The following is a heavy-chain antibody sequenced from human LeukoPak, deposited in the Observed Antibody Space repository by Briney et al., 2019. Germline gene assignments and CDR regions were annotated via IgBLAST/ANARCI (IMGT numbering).Heavy chain of an antibody. V-gene: IGHV4-34*01. CDR2: INHSGST. CDR1: GGSFSGYY. CDR3: ARVGPGGYFFFLGQGRLRYNWFDP. D-gene: IGHD5-18*01. Sequence: PSETLSLTCAVYGGSFSGYYWSWIRQPPGKGLEWIGEINHSGSTNYNPSLKSRVTISVDTSKNQFSLKLSSVTAADTAVYYCARVGPGGYFFFLGQGRLRYNWFDPWGQGTLVTVSS. J-gene: IGHJ5*02.